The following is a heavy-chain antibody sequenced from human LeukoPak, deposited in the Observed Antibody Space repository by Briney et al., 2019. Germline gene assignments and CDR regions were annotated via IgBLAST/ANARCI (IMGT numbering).Heavy chain of an antibody. Sequence: GGSLTLSCAVSGFTSSTAWLTWVRQAPGKGLEWVADMRQDGSDKYYVDSVKGRFFISGDIAKNSVYLQMNSLRAEDTAVYYCARDRYFYGSGSSYKAPDYWGQGTLVTVSS. V-gene: IGHV3-7*01. J-gene: IGHJ4*02. D-gene: IGHD3-10*01. CDR2: MRQDGSDK. CDR3: ARDRYFYGSGSSYKAPDY. CDR1: GFTSSTAW.